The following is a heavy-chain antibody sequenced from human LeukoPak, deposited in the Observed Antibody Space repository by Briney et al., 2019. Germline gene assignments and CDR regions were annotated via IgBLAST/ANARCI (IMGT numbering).Heavy chain of an antibody. CDR2: ITGSGGST. Sequence: GSLGLSFAASGFTFSSYAMSWVRQAPGKGLEWVSAITGSGGSTYYADSVKGRFTISRDNSKNTLYLQMNSLRAEGTAVYYCAKHNYGFIDDYWGQGTLVTVSS. CDR1: GFTFSSYA. J-gene: IGHJ4*02. CDR3: AKHNYGFIDDY. D-gene: IGHD3/OR15-3a*01. V-gene: IGHV3-23*01.